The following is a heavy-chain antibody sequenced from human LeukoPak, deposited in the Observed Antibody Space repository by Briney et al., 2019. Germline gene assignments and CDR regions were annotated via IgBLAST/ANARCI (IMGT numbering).Heavy chain of an antibody. D-gene: IGHD3-16*02. CDR3: ARQDYVWGSYRYTSGY. CDR1: GYSFTKYD. V-gene: IGHV7-4-1*02. Sequence: ASVKVSCKASGYSFTKYDMNWVRQASGQGLEWMGWINANTGNPTYAQGFTGRFVFSLDTSVSTAYLQISSLKAEDTAVYYCARQDYVWGSYRYTSGYWGQGTLVTVSS. J-gene: IGHJ4*02. CDR2: INANTGNP.